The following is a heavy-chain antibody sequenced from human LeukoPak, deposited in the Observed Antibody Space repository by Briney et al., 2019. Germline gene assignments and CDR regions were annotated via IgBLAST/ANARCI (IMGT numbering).Heavy chain of an antibody. J-gene: IGHJ4*02. Sequence: PSETLSLTCTVSGGSISSSSYYWGWIRQPPGKGLEWIGSIYYSGSTYYNPSLKSRVTISVDTSKNQFSLKLSSVTAADTAVYYCARDEGGTDYWGQGTLVTVSS. CDR2: IYYSGST. CDR1: GGSISSSSYY. CDR3: ARDEGGTDY. V-gene: IGHV4-39*02. D-gene: IGHD1-26*01.